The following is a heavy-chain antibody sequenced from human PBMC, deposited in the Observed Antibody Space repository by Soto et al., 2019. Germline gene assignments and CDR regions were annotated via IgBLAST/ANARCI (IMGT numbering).Heavy chain of an antibody. J-gene: IGHJ6*03. CDR2: IIPFLGIA. CDR3: ALTLMGAAGEDYYYYYMDV. V-gene: IGHV1-69*02. D-gene: IGHD6-13*01. CDR1: GGTFSSYP. Sequence: ASVKVSCKASGGTFSSYPISWVRQAPGQGLEWMGRIIPFLGIANYAQKFPGRVTITADKSTSTASMGLSSLRSEDTAVYYCALTLMGAAGEDYYYYYMDVWGKGTTVTVSS.